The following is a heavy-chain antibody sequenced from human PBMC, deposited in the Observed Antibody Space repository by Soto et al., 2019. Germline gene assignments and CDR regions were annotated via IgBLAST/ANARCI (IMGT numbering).Heavy chain of an antibody. Sequence: QITLKESGPTLVKPTQTLTLTCTFSGFSLSTSGVGVGWVRQPPEKALQWLALIYWDDAKSYSPSLKSRLTITKDTSINQVVLTVTNVDPVDTATYYCARLNYGGNSGGFDYWGQGTLVTVSS. D-gene: IGHD4-17*01. CDR1: GFSLSTSGVG. CDR3: ARLNYGGNSGGFDY. V-gene: IGHV2-5*02. J-gene: IGHJ4*02. CDR2: IYWDDAK.